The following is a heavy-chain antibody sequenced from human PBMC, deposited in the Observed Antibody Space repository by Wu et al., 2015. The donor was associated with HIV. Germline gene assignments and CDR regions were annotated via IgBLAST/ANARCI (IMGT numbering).Heavy chain of an antibody. Sequence: QVQLLQSGAEVKNPGSSVRVSCKASGATFTSYALSWVRQAPGQGLEWMGRLIPVIGTPNYAQKFQGRVTLTSDESTTTAYMEVNNLTSEDTAVYYCARGLRDILTGYYSAFEYWGQGSLVTVS. CDR3: ARGLRDILTGYYSAFEY. V-gene: IGHV1-69*11. J-gene: IGHJ4*02. D-gene: IGHD3-9*01. CDR2: LIPVIGTP. CDR1: GATFTSYA.